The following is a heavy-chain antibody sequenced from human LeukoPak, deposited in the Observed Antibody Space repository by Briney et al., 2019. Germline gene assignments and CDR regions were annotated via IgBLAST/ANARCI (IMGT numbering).Heavy chain of an antibody. V-gene: IGHV3-53*05. CDR3: VKETDEYSSSSSDY. Sequence: GGSLRLSCAASGFTVSSSFIYWVRRAPGKGLEWVSFIHRDDKTYYADSVKGRFTISRDNSKNTPYLQMSSLRAEDTAVYYCVKETDEYSSSSSDYWGQGTLVTVSS. D-gene: IGHD6-6*01. CDR2: IHRDDKT. J-gene: IGHJ4*02. CDR1: GFTVSSSF.